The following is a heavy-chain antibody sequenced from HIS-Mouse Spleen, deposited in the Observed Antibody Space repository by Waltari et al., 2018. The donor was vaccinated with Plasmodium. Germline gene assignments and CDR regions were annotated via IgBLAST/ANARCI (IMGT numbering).Heavy chain of an antibody. D-gene: IGHD5-12*01. Sequence: EVQLVESGGGLVQPGGSLRLSCAASGFPFRSFWMSWARQAPGKGLEWVANIKQDGSEKYYVDSVKGRFTISRDNAKNSLYLQMNSLRAEDTAVYYCARDRRGYWYFDLWGRGTLVTVSS. CDR2: IKQDGSEK. CDR3: ARDRRGYWYFDL. V-gene: IGHV3-7*01. J-gene: IGHJ2*01. CDR1: GFPFRSFW.